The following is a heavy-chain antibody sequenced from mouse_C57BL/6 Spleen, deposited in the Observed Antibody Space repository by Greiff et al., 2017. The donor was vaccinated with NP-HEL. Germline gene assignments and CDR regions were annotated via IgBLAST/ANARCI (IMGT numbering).Heavy chain of an antibody. Sequence: EVKLMESGAELVRPGASVKLSCTASGFNIKDDYMHWVKQRPEQGLEWIGWIDPENGDTEYASKFQGKATITADTSSNTAYLQLSSLTSEDTAVYYCTTGLLRGFAYWGQGTLVTVSA. D-gene: IGHD2-3*01. V-gene: IGHV14-4*01. CDR1: GFNIKDDY. CDR3: TTGLLRGFAY. CDR2: IDPENGDT. J-gene: IGHJ3*01.